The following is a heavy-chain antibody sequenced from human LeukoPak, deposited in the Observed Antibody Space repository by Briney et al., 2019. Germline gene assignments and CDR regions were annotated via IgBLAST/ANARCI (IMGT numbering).Heavy chain of an antibody. CDR1: GYTFTSYA. D-gene: IGHD2-21*02. J-gene: IGHJ4*02. V-gene: IGHV1-18*01. CDR3: ARVYCGGDCYSRDTPFDY. CDR2: ISAYNGNT. Sequence: ASVKVSCKASGYTFTSYAMNWVRQAPGQGLEWMGWISAYNGNTNYAQKLQGRVTMTTDTSTSTAYMELRSLRSDDTAVYYCARVYCGGDCYSRDTPFDYWGQGTLVTVSS.